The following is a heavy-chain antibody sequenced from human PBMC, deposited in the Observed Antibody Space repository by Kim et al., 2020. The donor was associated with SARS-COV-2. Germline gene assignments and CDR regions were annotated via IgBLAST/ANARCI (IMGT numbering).Heavy chain of an antibody. CDR1: VFTFFGHA. Sequence: GGSLRLSCTTSVFTFFGHAMSWVRQAPGKGLEWVSSIDGSDGTTYYVDSVKGRFSISRDDSRNTLYLQMSALRADDTATYYCLKGGWGWIWDYWGQGTLVTVSS. V-gene: IGHV3-23*01. D-gene: IGHD2-21*01. CDR3: LKGGWGWIWDY. CDR2: IDGSDGTT. J-gene: IGHJ4*02.